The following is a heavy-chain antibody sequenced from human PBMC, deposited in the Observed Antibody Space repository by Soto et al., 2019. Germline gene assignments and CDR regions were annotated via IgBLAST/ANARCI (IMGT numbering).Heavy chain of an antibody. Sequence: QVQLVESGGGVVQPGRSLRLSCAASGFTFSSHGMHWVRQAPDKGLEWVAVIWYDGSKKYYAGSVKGRFTISRDDSKNTLYLEMNSLRAEDTAVYYCARDPASSMDVWGQGTTVIVSS. CDR1: GFTFSSHG. V-gene: IGHV3-33*01. CDR2: IWYDGSKK. CDR3: ARDPASSMDV. D-gene: IGHD6-25*01. J-gene: IGHJ6*02.